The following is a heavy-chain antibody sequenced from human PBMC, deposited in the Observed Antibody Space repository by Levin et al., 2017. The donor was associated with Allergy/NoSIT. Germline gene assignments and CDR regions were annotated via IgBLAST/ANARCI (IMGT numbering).Heavy chain of an antibody. CDR3: ARGGVVVGAKGYFDL. Sequence: GGSLRLSCAASGFTVSSNYMSWVRQAPGKGLEWVSVIYSGGSTYYADSVKGRFTISRDNSKNTLYLQMNSLRAEDTAVYYCARGGVVVGAKGYFDLWGRGTLVTVSS. J-gene: IGHJ2*01. V-gene: IGHV3-53*01. CDR1: GFTVSSNY. CDR2: IYSGGST. D-gene: IGHD2-2*01.